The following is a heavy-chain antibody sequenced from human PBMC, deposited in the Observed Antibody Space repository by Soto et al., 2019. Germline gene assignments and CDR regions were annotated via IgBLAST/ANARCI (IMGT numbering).Heavy chain of an antibody. J-gene: IGHJ4*02. CDR3: ARDLTGGPTYYDFWSGYSPVDY. D-gene: IGHD3-3*01. V-gene: IGHV1-46*01. CDR1: GYNLTSYF. CDR2: IDPSGGST. Sequence: ASVKVSCKASGYNLTSYFMHWVRQAPGQGLEWMGIIDPSGGSTSYAQKFQGRVSMTRDTSTSTVYMDLSSLRSEDTAVYYCARDLTGGPTYYDFWSGYSPVDYWGRG.